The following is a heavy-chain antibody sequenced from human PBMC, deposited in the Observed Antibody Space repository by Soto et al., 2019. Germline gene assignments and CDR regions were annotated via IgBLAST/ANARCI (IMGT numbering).Heavy chain of an antibody. CDR1: GYTFTSYG. V-gene: IGHV1-18*01. Sequence: QVQLVQSGAEVKKPGASVKVSCKASGYTFTSYGISWVRQAPGQGLEWMGWISAYNGNTNYAQKLQGRVTMTTDTSTSTAYMERRSLRSDDTAVYYCARDSTSFSSGWGYYYYGMDVWGQGTTVTVSS. CDR3: ARDSTSFSSGWGYYYYGMDV. CDR2: ISAYNGNT. D-gene: IGHD6-19*01. J-gene: IGHJ6*02.